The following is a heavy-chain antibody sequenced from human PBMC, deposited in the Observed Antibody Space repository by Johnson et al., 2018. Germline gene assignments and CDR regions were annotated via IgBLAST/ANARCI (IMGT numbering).Heavy chain of an antibody. D-gene: IGHD3-10*01. Sequence: EVQLVESGGGLVQPGGSLRLSCAASGFTFSSYWMSWVRQAPGKGLEWVANIKQDGSEKYYVDSVKGRFTISRDNAKNSLYLQRNSLRAEDTAVYDCARDIGDYYYYYMDVWGQGTTVTVSS. CDR3: ARDIGDYYYYYMDV. CDR1: GFTFSSYW. V-gene: IGHV3-7*01. CDR2: IKQDGSEK. J-gene: IGHJ6*03.